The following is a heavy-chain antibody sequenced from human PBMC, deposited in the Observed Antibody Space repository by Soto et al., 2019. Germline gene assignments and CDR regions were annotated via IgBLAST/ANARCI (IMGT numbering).Heavy chain of an antibody. CDR2: ISGSGDGT. J-gene: IGHJ4*02. CDR3: AGPGYSSQDY. Sequence: GGALRRSCAASGLTFSSFALIWVRQAPGKGLEWVSAISGSGDGTDYADSVKGRFTISRDNSKNTLYLQMNSLRAEDTAVYYCAGPGYSSQDYWGQGALVTAPQ. CDR1: GLTFSSFA. D-gene: IGHD5-18*01. V-gene: IGHV3-23*01.